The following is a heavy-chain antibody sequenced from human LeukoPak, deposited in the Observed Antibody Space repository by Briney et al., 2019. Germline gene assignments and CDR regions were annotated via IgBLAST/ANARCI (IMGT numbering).Heavy chain of an antibody. D-gene: IGHD6-19*01. V-gene: IGHV3-7*01. J-gene: IGHJ4*02. CDR3: GRFGYVAGVDL. CDR1: GLSLSTYW. Sequence: PGGSLRLSCAASGLSLSTYWVTWVRQAPGTGLEWVANINPAGTETYYVEPVKGRFTISRDNAKNLVYLQMNNLRAEDSAVYHCGRFGYVAGVDLWGQGTLVTVSS. CDR2: INPAGTET.